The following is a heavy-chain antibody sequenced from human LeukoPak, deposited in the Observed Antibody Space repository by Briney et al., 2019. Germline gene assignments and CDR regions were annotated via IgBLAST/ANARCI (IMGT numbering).Heavy chain of an antibody. V-gene: IGHV3-21*01. CDR3: ARVMMGATVTTFHYYCMDV. D-gene: IGHD4-11*01. Sequence: GGSLRLSCAASGFTFSHYSIDWVRQAPGKGLERVASITSSSSHIYYADSVKGRFTISRDNAKNSLYLQMSSLRAEDTAIYYCARVMMGATVTTFHYYCMDVWGVGTTATVSS. J-gene: IGHJ6*03. CDR2: ITSSSSHI. CDR1: GFTFSHYS.